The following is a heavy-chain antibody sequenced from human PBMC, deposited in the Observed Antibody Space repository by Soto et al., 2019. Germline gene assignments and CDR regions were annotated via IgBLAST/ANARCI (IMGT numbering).Heavy chain of an antibody. CDR3: ASAHDSSSWYTYYYGMEV. CDR2: INSDGSST. Sequence: GGSLRLSCAASAFTFSSKWMHWVRQAPGKGLVWVSRINSDGSSTSYADSVKGRFTISRDNAKSALFLQVNSLRAEDTAVYYCASAHDSSSWYTYYYGMEVWGQGTTVTVSS. D-gene: IGHD6-13*01. J-gene: IGHJ6*02. V-gene: IGHV3-74*01. CDR1: AFTFSSKW.